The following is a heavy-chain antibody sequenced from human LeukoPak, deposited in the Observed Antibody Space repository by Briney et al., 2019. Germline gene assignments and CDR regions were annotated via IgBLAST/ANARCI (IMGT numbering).Heavy chain of an antibody. CDR2: IKSKTDGGTT. Sequence: GGFLRFSCAATGFTFSNAWMSWVHQAPGKGLELVGRIKSKTDGGTTDYAAPVKGRFTISRDDSKNTLYLQMNSLKTEDTAVYYQAKYFIRYFDWLSSPFDYWGQGTLVTVSS. J-gene: IGHJ4*02. V-gene: IGHV3-15*01. CDR1: GFTFSNAW. CDR3: AKYFIRYFDWLSSPFDY. D-gene: IGHD3-9*01.